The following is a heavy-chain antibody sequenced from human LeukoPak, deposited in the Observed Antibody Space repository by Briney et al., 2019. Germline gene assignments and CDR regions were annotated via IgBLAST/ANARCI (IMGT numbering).Heavy chain of an antibody. V-gene: IGHV4-59*08. CDR2: VYYSGTT. CDR3: ARHSSRGYSYDFDY. CDR1: GGSMYNYY. J-gene: IGHJ4*02. Sequence: PSETLSLTCTVSGGSMYNYYWSWIRQPPGKGLEWLGYVYYSGTTNYNPSLKSRVTISLDTSKNQFSLKLRSVTAADTAMYYCARHSSRGYSYDFDYWGQGTLVTVSS. D-gene: IGHD5-18*01.